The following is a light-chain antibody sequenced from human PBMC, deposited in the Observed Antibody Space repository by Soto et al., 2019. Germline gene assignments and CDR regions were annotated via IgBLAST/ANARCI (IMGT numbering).Light chain of an antibody. Sequence: EIVLTQSPGTLAFSRGERATLSCRASQSVSSSYLAWYQQKPGQAPRLLIYGASSRATGIPDRFSGSGSGTDFTLTISRLEPEDFAVYYCQQYGSGTFGQGTKVEIK. J-gene: IGKJ1*01. CDR1: QSVSSSY. CDR3: QQYGSGT. CDR2: GAS. V-gene: IGKV3-20*01.